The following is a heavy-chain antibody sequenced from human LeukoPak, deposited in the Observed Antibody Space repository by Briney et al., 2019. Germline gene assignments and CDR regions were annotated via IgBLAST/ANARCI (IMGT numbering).Heavy chain of an antibody. CDR3: AREGDSGSYHAFDY. Sequence: SETLSLTCTVSGGSIGSGSYYWSWIRQPAGKGLEWIGRIYTSGSTNYNPSLKSRVTISVDTSKNQFSLKLSSVTAADTAVYYCAREGDSGSYHAFDYWGQGTLVTVSS. V-gene: IGHV4-61*02. J-gene: IGHJ4*02. CDR1: GGSIGSGSYY. CDR2: IYTSGST. D-gene: IGHD3-10*01.